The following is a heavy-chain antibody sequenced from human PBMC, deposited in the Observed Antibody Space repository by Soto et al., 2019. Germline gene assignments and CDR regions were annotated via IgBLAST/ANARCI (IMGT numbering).Heavy chain of an antibody. CDR1: AYTFTNYG. V-gene: IGHV1-18*01. J-gene: IGHJ4*02. Sequence: QVQLVQSGAEVKKPGASVKISCKASAYTFTNYGITWVRQAPGQGLEWMGWISANNGNTNYAQKFQDRVTMTTDTSTSTAYVELRSLRSDDTAVYYCARAPRGSGYYYSIYWGQGTLVTVSS. CDR2: ISANNGNT. CDR3: ARAPRGSGYYYSIY. D-gene: IGHD3-10*01.